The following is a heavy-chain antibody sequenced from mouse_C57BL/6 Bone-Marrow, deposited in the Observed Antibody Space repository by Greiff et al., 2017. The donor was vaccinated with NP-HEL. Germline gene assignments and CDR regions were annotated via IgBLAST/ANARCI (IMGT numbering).Heavy chain of an antibody. CDR1: GFTFSSYA. J-gene: IGHJ1*03. V-gene: IGHV5-4*01. CDR2: ISDGGSYT. CDR3: ARDNYDYDWYFDV. D-gene: IGHD2-4*01. Sequence: EVKLVESGGGLVKPGGSLKLSCAASGFTFSSYAMSWVRQTPEKRLEWVATISDGGSYTYYPDNVKGRFTISRDNAKNNLYLQMSHLKSEDTAMYYCARDNYDYDWYFDVWGTGTTVTVSS.